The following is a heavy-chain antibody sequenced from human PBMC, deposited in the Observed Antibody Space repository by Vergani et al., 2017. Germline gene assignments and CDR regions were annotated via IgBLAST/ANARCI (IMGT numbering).Heavy chain of an antibody. CDR1: GYNFKSYA. CDR2: INTDTGNP. D-gene: IGHD3-10*01. CDR3: ARAPGSYFDP. J-gene: IGHJ5*02. V-gene: IGHV7-4-1*02. Sequence: QVQMVQSGSELRKPGASVKVSCKASGYNFKSYALDWFRQAPGQGLEWMGWINTDTGNPTYAQSFTGRFVFSLDTSVRTTYLQINSLKVDDTAVYYCARAPGSYFDPWGQGTLVTVSS.